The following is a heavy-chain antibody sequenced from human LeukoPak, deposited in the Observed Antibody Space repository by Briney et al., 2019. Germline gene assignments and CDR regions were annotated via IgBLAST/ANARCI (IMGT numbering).Heavy chain of an antibody. Sequence: SGPTLVNPTQTLTLTCTFSGFSLSTSGVGVGWIRQPPGKALEWLALIYWDDDRRYSPSLKSWLTITKDTSKNQVVLTMTNMDPVDTATYYCAHCYGGNSGSDYWGQGTLVTVSS. V-gene: IGHV2-5*02. J-gene: IGHJ4*02. D-gene: IGHD4-23*01. CDR2: IYWDDDR. CDR1: GFSLSTSGVG. CDR3: AHCYGGNSGSDY.